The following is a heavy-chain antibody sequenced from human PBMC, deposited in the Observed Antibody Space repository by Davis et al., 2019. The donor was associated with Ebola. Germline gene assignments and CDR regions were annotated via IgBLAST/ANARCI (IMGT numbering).Heavy chain of an antibody. Sequence: PGGSLRLSCAVSGASITSSHWWAWVRQAPGKGLEWIGEIHQGGGTNYNPSLKSRVTVSIDKARNQFSLQLRSVTAADTAIYYCARDFKRLRVVWYFDLWGRGTLVTVSS. CDR3: ARDFKRLRVVWYFDL. CDR2: IHQGGGT. J-gene: IGHJ2*01. CDR1: GASITSSHW. D-gene: IGHD4-17*01. V-gene: IGHV4-4*02.